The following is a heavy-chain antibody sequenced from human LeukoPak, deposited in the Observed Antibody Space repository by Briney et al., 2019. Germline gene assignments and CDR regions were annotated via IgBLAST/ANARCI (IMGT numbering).Heavy chain of an antibody. CDR3: ARVPTYSGSYSFDY. V-gene: IGHV4-39*01. CDR2: IYYSGST. CDR1: GGSISSYY. J-gene: IGHJ4*02. Sequence: SETLSLTCTVSGGSISSYYWSWIRQPPGKGLEWIGSIYYSGSTYYNPSLKGRVTISVDTSKNQFSLKLSSVTAADTAVYYCARVPTYSGSYSFDYWGQGTLVTVSS. D-gene: IGHD1-26*01.